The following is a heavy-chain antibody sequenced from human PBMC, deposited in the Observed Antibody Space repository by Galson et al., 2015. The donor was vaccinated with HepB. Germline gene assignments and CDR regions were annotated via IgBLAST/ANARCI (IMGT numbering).Heavy chain of an antibody. CDR2: IYYSGST. D-gene: IGHD3-10*01. Sequence: QVQLQESGPGLVKPSETLSLTCTVSGGSISSYYWSWIRQPPGKGLEWIGYIYYSGSTNYNPSLKSRVTISVDTSKNQFSLKLSSVTAADTAVYYCARDNGPGAVRSYSAFDIWGQGTMVTVSS. J-gene: IGHJ3*02. CDR3: ARDNGPGAVRSYSAFDI. V-gene: IGHV4-59*01. CDR1: GGSISSYY.